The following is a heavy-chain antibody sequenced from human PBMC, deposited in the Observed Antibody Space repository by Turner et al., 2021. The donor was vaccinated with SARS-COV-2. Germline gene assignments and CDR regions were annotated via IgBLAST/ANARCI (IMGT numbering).Heavy chain of an antibody. CDR1: GFSFSDYS. V-gene: IGHV3-21*01. CDR3: ARDLRSGSFPY. D-gene: IGHD1-26*01. Sequence: EVQLVESGGGLVKPGGSLRLSWAASGFSFSDYSMNWVRQAPGKGLEWVSSISSSSSYIYYADSVKGRFTISRDNAKNSLYLQMNSLRAEDTAVYYCARDLRSGSFPYWGQGTLVTVSS. CDR2: ISSSSSYI. J-gene: IGHJ4*02.